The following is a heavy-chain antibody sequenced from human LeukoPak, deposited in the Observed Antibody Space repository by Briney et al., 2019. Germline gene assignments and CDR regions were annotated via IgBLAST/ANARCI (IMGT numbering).Heavy chain of an antibody. CDR2: INPNSGGT. Sequence: RASVKVSCKASGYTFTGYYMHWVRQAPGQGLEWMGWINPNSGGTNYAQKFQDRVTMTRDTSISTVYMELSRLRYDDTAVYYCARLQARSWFDPWGQGTLVTVSS. CDR1: GYTFTGYY. J-gene: IGHJ5*02. D-gene: IGHD5-24*01. V-gene: IGHV1-2*02. CDR3: ARLQARSWFDP.